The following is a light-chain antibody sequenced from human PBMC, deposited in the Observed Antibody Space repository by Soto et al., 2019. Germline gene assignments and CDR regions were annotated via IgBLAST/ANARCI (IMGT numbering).Light chain of an antibody. CDR1: RSNIGSNS. V-gene: IGLV1-44*01. CDR2: NTN. J-gene: IGLJ1*01. Sequence: QPVLTQPPSASGTPGQRVTISCSGSRSNIGSNSVNWYQQLPGSAPKLLIHNTNQRPSGVPDRFSGSKSGTSVSLAISGLQSEDEADYYCAAWDDSMKYVFGTGTKLTVL. CDR3: AAWDDSMKYV.